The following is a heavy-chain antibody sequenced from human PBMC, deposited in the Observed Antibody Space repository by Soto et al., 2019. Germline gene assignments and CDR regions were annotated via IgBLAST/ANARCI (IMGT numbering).Heavy chain of an antibody. D-gene: IGHD1-26*01. CDR1: GGSISSGDYY. CDR2: IYYSGST. V-gene: IGHV4-30-4*01. CDR3: ARGASGSYYMYYYYYGMDV. Sequence: SETLSLTCTVSGGSISSGDYYWSWIRQPPGKGLEWIGYIYYSGSTYYNPSLKSRVTISVDTSKNQFSLKLSSVTAADTAVYYCARGASGSYYMYYYYYGMDVWGQGTTVTVS. J-gene: IGHJ6*02.